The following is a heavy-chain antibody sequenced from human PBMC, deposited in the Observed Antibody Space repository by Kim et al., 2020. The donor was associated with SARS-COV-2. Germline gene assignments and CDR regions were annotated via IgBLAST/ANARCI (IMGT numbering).Heavy chain of an antibody. D-gene: IGHD3-22*01. CDR1: GGSISSGNSY. V-gene: IGHV4-30-4*01. J-gene: IGHJ6*02. CDR2: IETGGST. CDR3: ARDRVPYDSRGHPLAYYYAMDV. Sequence: SETLSLTCTVSGGSISSGNSYWSWIRQPPGKGLEWIGYIETGGSTNYNPSLKSRLTISEDTSKNQFSLKLRSVTAADTAVYYCARDRVPYDSRGHPLAYYYAMDVWGQGTTVTVSS.